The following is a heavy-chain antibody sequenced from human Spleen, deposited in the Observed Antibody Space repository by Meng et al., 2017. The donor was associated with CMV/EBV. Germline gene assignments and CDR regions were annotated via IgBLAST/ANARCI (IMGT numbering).Heavy chain of an antibody. V-gene: IGHV1-69*10. CDR3: TKTAPGPQKWFDP. J-gene: IGHJ5*02. Sequence: SVKVSCKASGGTFSSYGIDWVRQAPGKGLEWTGGIIPILDITNTAQKFQGRVTITADKSTSTVYMELNSLTSDDTAVYYCTKTAPGPQKWFDPWGQGTLVTVS. CDR2: IIPILDIT. CDR1: GGTFSSYG.